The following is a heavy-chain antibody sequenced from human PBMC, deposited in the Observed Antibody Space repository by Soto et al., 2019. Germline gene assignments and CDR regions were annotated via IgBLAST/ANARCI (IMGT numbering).Heavy chain of an antibody. CDR3: ARDCGRAYGMDV. CDR2: ISSRSSTI. Sequence: GGSLRLSCAASAFTFSNYNMNWVRQAPGKGLEWVSYISSRSSTIYYADSVKGRFTISRDNAKNSLYLQMNSLRDEDTAVYYCARDCGRAYGMDVWGQGTTVTVSS. V-gene: IGHV3-48*02. CDR1: AFTFSNYN. J-gene: IGHJ6*02.